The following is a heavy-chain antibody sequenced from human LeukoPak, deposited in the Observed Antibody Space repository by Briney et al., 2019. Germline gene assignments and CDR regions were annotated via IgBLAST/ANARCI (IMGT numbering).Heavy chain of an antibody. CDR2: IKQDASEK. D-gene: IGHD1-26*01. J-gene: IGHJ4*02. V-gene: IGHV3-7*03. Sequence: GGSLRLSCAASGFTFSSYWMSWVRQAPGKGLEWVANIKQDASEKYYVDSVKGRFTISRDNSKNTLYVQMNSLRAEDTAVYSCAKGLQWELPFDYWGQGTLVTVSS. CDR3: AKGLQWELPFDY. CDR1: GFTFSSYW.